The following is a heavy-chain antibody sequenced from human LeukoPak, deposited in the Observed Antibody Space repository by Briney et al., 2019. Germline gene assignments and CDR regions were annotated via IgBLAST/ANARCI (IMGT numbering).Heavy chain of an antibody. V-gene: IGHV3-33*08. J-gene: IGHJ5*02. CDR2: IWYDGSNK. CDR1: GGSFSGYY. CDR3: ARDLRDFWSDKWFDP. D-gene: IGHD3-3*01. Sequence: LSLTCAVYGGSFSGYYWSWIRQPPGKGLEWVAVIWYDGSNKYYADSVKGRFTISRDNSKNTLYLQMNSLRAEDTAVYYCARDLRDFWSDKWFDPWGQGTLVTVSS.